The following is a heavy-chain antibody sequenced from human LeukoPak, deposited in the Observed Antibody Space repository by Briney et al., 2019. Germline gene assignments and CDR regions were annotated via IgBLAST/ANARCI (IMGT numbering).Heavy chain of an antibody. Sequence: ASETLSLTCAVSGYSISSGYYWSWVRQPPGKGLEWIGEINHSGSTNYNPSFKSRVAISVDTSRNQLSLKLSSVTAADTAVYYCARGPDSGSYFAWFDPWGQGTLVTVSS. CDR2: INHSGST. CDR1: GYSISSGYY. CDR3: ARGPDSGSYFAWFDP. J-gene: IGHJ5*02. D-gene: IGHD3-10*01. V-gene: IGHV4-34*01.